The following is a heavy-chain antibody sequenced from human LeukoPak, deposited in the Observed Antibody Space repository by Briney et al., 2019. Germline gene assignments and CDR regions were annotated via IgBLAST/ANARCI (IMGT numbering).Heavy chain of an antibody. CDR2: INPSGGST. CDR1: GYTFTSYY. V-gene: IGHV1-46*01. J-gene: IGHJ4*02. Sequence: ASVKVSCEASGYTFTSYYMHWVRQAPGQGLEWMGIINPSGGSTSYAQKFQGRVTMTRDTSTSTVYMELSSLRSEDTAVYYCARPPRGEGGSLRFDYWGQGTLVTVSS. D-gene: IGHD3-16*01. CDR3: ARPPRGEGGSLRFDY.